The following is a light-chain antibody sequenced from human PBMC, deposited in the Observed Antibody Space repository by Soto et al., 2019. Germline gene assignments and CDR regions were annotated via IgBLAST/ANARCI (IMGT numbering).Light chain of an antibody. CDR1: SSDVGGYNY. V-gene: IGLV2-8*01. J-gene: IGLJ1*01. CDR2: EVS. Sequence: QSVLTQPPSASGSLGQSVTIYCTGTSSDVGGYNYVSWYQQHPGKAPKLMIYEVSKRPSGVPDRFSGSKSGNTASLTVSGLQAEDEAEYYCSSYAGSNKSVFGTGTKLTVL. CDR3: SSYAGSNKSV.